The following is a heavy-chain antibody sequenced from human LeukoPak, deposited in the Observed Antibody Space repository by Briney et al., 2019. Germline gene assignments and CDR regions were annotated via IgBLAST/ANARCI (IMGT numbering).Heavy chain of an antibody. Sequence: PGGSLRLSCAASGFTFSSYAMSWVRQAPGEGLEWVSAISGSGGSTYYADSVKGRFTISRDNSKNTLYLQMNSLRAEDTAVYYCAKDLRSAWYFDYWGQGTLVTVSS. CDR3: AKDLRSAWYFDY. CDR2: ISGSGGST. J-gene: IGHJ4*02. CDR1: GFTFSSYA. D-gene: IGHD2-15*01. V-gene: IGHV3-23*01.